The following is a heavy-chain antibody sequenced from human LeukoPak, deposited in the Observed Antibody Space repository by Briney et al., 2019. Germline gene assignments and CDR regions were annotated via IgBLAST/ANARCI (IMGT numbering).Heavy chain of an antibody. D-gene: IGHD4-17*01. CDR1: GFTFSSYG. J-gene: IGHJ4*02. CDR2: IWYDGSNK. Sequence: GGSLRLSCAASGFTFSSYGMHWVRQAPGKGLEWVAVIWYDGSNKYYADSVKGRFTISRDNSKNTLYLQMNSLRAEDTAVYYCARDLGMTTVTTFDYWGQGTLVIVSS. CDR3: ARDLGMTTVTTFDY. V-gene: IGHV3-33*01.